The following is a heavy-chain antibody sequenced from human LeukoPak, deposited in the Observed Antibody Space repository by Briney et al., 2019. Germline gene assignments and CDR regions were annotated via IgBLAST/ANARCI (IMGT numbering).Heavy chain of an antibody. J-gene: IGHJ4*02. CDR3: AKDLKVEYYYDSSGYYGFDY. CDR1: EFTFSSYA. CDR2: ISGSGGST. V-gene: IGHV3-23*01. Sequence: RSGGSLRLSCAASEFTFSSYAMSWVRQAPGKGLEWVSAISGSGGSTYYADSVKGRFTISRDNSKNTLYLQMNSLRAEDTAVYYCAKDLKVEYYYDSSGYYGFDYWGQGTLVTVSS. D-gene: IGHD3-22*01.